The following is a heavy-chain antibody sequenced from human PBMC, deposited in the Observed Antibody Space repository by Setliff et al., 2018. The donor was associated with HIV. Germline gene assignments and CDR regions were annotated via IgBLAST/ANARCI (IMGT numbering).Heavy chain of an antibody. V-gene: IGHV1-69*10. Sequence: SVKVSCKASGGTLSTYAISWVRQAPGQGLEWMGGISPIVGIPNYSQTFQGRVSITADKSTSTAYMELSSLRSEDTAVYYCARGHYDSSGYLYYFDFWGQGTPVTVSS. CDR1: GGTLSTYA. D-gene: IGHD3-22*01. CDR3: ARGHYDSSGYLYYFDF. J-gene: IGHJ4*02. CDR2: ISPIVGIP.